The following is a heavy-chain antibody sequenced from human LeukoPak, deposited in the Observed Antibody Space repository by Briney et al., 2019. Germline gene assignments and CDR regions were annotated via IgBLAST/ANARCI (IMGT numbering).Heavy chain of an antibody. J-gene: IGHJ3*02. CDR3: AKLTSSGYYQDAFDI. D-gene: IGHD3-22*01. CDR1: GFTFDDYA. CDR2: ISWNSGSI. Sequence: GGSLRLSCAASGFTFDDYAMHWVRQAPGKGLEWVSGISWNSGSIGYADSVKGRFTISRDNAKNSLYLQMNSLRAEDTALYYCAKLTSSGYYQDAFDIWGQGTKVTVSS. V-gene: IGHV3-9*01.